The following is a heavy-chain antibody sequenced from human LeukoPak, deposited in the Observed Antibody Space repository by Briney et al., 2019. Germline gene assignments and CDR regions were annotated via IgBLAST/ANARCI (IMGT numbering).Heavy chain of an antibody. CDR2: ISAYNGNT. CDR3: ARRSPPYHYYYGMDV. J-gene: IGHJ6*02. V-gene: IGHV1-18*01. Sequence: GASVTVSCKASGYTLTSYGISWVRQAPGQGLEWMGWISAYNGNTNYAQKLQGRVTMTTDTSTSTAYMELRSLRSDDTAVYYCARRSPPYHYYYGMDVWGQGTTVTVSS. CDR1: GYTLTSYG.